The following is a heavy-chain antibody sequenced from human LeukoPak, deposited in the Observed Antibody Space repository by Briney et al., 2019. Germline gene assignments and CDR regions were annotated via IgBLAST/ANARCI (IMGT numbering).Heavy chain of an antibody. V-gene: IGHV4-30-4*01. J-gene: IGHJ5*02. CDR3: ARPYYYDSRIDP. CDR1: GGSISSVGYY. CDR2: MYYSGST. D-gene: IGHD3-22*01. Sequence: SQTLSLTCTVSGGSISSVGYYWSWIRQPPGKGLEWIGYMYYSGSTYYNPSLKSRATISVDTSKNQFSLKLSSVTAADTAVYYCARPYYYDSRIDPWGQGTLVTVSS.